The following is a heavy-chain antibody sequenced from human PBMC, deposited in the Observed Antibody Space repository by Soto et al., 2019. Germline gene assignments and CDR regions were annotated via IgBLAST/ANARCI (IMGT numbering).Heavy chain of an antibody. J-gene: IGHJ4*02. V-gene: IGHV1-69*01. Sequence: QVQLVQSGAEVKKPGSSVKVSCKASGGTFSSYSINWVRQAPGQGLEWMGEIIPFFGTANYAQKWQVRVTITADESTSTAYMELSSLRSEDTAVYYCARDGGRHSGGMDYWGQGTLVTVSS. CDR1: GGTFSSYS. CDR2: IIPFFGTA. CDR3: ARDGGRHSGGMDY. D-gene: IGHD1-26*01.